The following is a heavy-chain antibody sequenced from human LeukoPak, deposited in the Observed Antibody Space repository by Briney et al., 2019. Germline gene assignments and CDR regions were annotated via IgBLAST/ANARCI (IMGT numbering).Heavy chain of an antibody. CDR3: ATPLGDYYDSSGSQLDI. D-gene: IGHD3-22*01. V-gene: IGHV4-34*01. J-gene: IGHJ3*02. CDR2: INHSGST. Sequence: SETLSLTCAVYGGSFSGYYWSWIRQPPGKGLEWIGEINHSGSTNYNPSLKSRVTISVDTSKNQFSLRLSSVTAADTAVYYCATPLGDYYDSSGSQLDIWGQGTMVTVSS. CDR1: GGSFSGYY.